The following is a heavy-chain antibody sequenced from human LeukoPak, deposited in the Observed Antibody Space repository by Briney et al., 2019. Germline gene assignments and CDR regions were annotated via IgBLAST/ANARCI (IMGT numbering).Heavy chain of an antibody. CDR2: IDPSDSYT. CDR3: ARQPMEWNWFDP. V-gene: IGHV5-10-1*01. Sequence: GESLRISCKGSGYSFTSYWISWVRQMPGKGLEWMGRIDPSDSYTNYSPSFQGHVTTSADKSISTAYLQWSSLKASDTAMYYCARQPMEWNWFDPWGQGTLVTVSS. D-gene: IGHD3-3*01. CDR1: GYSFTSYW. J-gene: IGHJ5*02.